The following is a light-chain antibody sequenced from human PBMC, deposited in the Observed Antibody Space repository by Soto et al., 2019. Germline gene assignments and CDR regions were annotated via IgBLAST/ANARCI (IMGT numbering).Light chain of an antibody. CDR1: SSDVGGYNY. V-gene: IGLV2-8*01. CDR3: SSYGGNNNVI. CDR2: EVT. J-gene: IGLJ2*01. Sequence: QSVLTQPPSASGSPGQSVTISCTGTSSDVGGYNYVSWYQQHPGKAPKLMIFEVTKRPSGVPDRFSGSKSGNTASLTVSGLQADDEADYYCSSYGGNNNVIFGGGTKVTVL.